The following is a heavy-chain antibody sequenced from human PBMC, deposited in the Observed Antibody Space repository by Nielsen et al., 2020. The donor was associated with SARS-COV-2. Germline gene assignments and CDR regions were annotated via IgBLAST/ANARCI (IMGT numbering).Heavy chain of an antibody. CDR2: IGHSGNT. CDR3: AGGVPPTGMLFDF. Sequence: SQTLSLTCGVYGGSFSDYYWNWIRQSPGKGLEWIGQIGHSGNTNYNPSLKSRVTMSVDTSKRQFSLKLNSVTAADAADYYCAGGVPPTGMLFDFWGLGTWVIVSS. J-gene: IGHJ4*02. CDR1: GGSFSDYY. D-gene: IGHD1-1*01. V-gene: IGHV4-34*01.